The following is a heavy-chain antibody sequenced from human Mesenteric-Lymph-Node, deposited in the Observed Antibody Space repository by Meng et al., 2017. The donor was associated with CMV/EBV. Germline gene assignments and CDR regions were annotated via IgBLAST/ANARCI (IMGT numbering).Heavy chain of an antibody. V-gene: IGHV3-48*03. CDR1: GGSISSSSYY. Sequence: GESLKISCLASGGSISSSSYYWGGVRQAPGKGLEWVSYISSSGSTIYYADSVKGRFTISRDNAKNSLYLQMNSLRAEDTAVYYCARGGDYDFWSGFYYYYGMDVWGQGTTVTVSS. CDR2: ISSSGSTI. J-gene: IGHJ6*02. D-gene: IGHD3-3*01. CDR3: ARGGDYDFWSGFYYYYGMDV.